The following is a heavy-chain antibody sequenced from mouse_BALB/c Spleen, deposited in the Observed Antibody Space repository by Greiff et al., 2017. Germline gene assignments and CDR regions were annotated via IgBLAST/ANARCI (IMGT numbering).Heavy chain of an antibody. D-gene: IGHD2-4*01. J-gene: IGHJ4*01. CDR3: ARHNYDYDGYAMDY. Sequence: QVQLKESGPDLVAPSQSLSITCTVSGFSLTSYGVHWVRQPPGKGLEWLVVIWSDGSTTYNSALKSRLSISKDNSKSQVFLKMNSLQTDDTAMYYCARHNYDYDGYAMDYWGQGTSVTVSS. CDR1: GFSLTSYG. V-gene: IGHV2-6-2*01. CDR2: IWSDGST.